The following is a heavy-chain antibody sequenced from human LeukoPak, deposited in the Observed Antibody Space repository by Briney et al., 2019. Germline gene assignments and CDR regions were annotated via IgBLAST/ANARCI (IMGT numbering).Heavy chain of an antibody. J-gene: IGHJ4*02. CDR1: GFTFSSYG. D-gene: IGHD6-19*01. Sequence: GGSLRLSCAASGFTFSSYGMHWVRQAPGKGLEWVAVIWYDGSNKYYADSVKGRFTTSRDNSKNTLYLQMNSLRAEDTAVYYCASRSSGWPYYFDYWGQGTLVTVSS. CDR2: IWYDGSNK. CDR3: ASRSSGWPYYFDY. V-gene: IGHV3-33*01.